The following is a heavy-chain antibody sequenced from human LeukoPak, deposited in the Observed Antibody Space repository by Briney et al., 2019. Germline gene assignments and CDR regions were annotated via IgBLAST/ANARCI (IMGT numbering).Heavy chain of an antibody. J-gene: IGHJ6*04. CDR1: GGTFTSYA. CDR2: IIPIFDTA. V-gene: IGHV1-69*06. Sequence: SVKVSYKASGGTFTSYAISWVRQAPGQGLEWMGGIIPIFDTANYAQKFQGRVTITADKSTSTAYMELSSQRSEDTAVYYCARGLSRVVVVVAATAYYYYGMDVWGKGTTVTVSS. CDR3: ARGLSRVVVVVAATAYYYYGMDV. D-gene: IGHD2-15*01.